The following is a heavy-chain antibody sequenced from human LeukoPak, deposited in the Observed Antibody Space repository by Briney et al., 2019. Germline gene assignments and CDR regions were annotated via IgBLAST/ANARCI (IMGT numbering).Heavy chain of an antibody. Sequence: SETLSLTCTVSGGSIHSYWSWIRQPAGKGLEWIGRISGSGTITYNPALQSRLTISIDTSKNQFSLKLMSVTAADTAVYYCARAEDSYYYYMDVWGKGTTVTVSS. CDR2: ISGSGTI. V-gene: IGHV4-4*07. J-gene: IGHJ6*03. CDR1: GGSIHSY. CDR3: ARAEDSYYYYMDV.